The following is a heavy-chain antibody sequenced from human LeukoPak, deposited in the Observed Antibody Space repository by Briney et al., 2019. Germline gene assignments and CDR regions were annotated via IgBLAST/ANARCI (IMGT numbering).Heavy chain of an antibody. D-gene: IGHD6-19*01. V-gene: IGHV3-48*01. CDR2: ISGSSGTK. Sequence: PGGSLRLSCAASGFTFSSYSMNWVRQAPGKGLEWVSYISGSSGTKYYADSVKGRFTISRDNAKNSLHLQMNSLRAEDTAVYYCARAPYTSGWYRGDNDYWGQGTLVTVSS. CDR1: GFTFSSYS. J-gene: IGHJ4*02. CDR3: ARAPYTSGWYRGDNDY.